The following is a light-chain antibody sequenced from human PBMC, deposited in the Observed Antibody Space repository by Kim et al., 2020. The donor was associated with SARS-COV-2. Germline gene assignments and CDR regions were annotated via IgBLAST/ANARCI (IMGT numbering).Light chain of an antibody. Sequence: PGERVTLSCRVSQSVSSSYLTWYQQKPGQAPRLLIYGASTRATSIPARFSGSGSGTDFTLTISSLQPEDFAVYYCQQDYNLPLYSFGQGTKLEI. V-gene: IGKV3D-7*01. CDR1: QSVSSSY. CDR3: QQDYNLPLYS. J-gene: IGKJ2*03. CDR2: GAS.